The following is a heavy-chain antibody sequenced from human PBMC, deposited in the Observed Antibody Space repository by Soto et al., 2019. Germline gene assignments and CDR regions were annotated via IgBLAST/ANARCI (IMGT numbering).Heavy chain of an antibody. Sequence: EVDLVESGGGLVQPGGSLRLSCSASGFNIKDYGMHWVLQAPGKGLEQVAAGTYVGGTPYYVESVKGRFTVSRDNSKNTLYLQMGSLRPEDTAIYVCVKDYSHGRFPDYWGQGTLVTVSS. CDR1: GFNIKDYG. D-gene: IGHD1-26*01. V-gene: IGHV3-64D*06. CDR3: VKDYSHGRFPDY. CDR2: GTYVGGTP. J-gene: IGHJ4*02.